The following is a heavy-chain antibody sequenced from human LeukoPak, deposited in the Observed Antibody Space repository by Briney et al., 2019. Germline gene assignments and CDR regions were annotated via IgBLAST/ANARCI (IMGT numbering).Heavy chain of an antibody. D-gene: IGHD3-3*01. Sequence: ASVKVSCKTSGYRFTGYYMHWVRQAPGQGLDWMGWINPSSGGTNYAQKFEGRVTMTRDTSISTAYMEMTRLRSDHTAVYYCATSPPITIFGVVTTWGQGTLVTVSS. CDR2: INPSSGGT. J-gene: IGHJ1*01. V-gene: IGHV1-2*02. CDR1: GYRFTGYY. CDR3: ATSPPITIFGVVTT.